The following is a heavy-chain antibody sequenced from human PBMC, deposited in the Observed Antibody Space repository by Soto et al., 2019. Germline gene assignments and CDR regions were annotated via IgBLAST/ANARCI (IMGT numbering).Heavy chain of an antibody. CDR3: TTTRTPGIAVAGLDY. D-gene: IGHD6-19*01. V-gene: IGHV3-49*04. J-gene: IGHJ4*02. Sequence: GVLRLSCTASGFTFGDYAMSWVRQAPGKGLEWVGFIRSKAYGGTTEYAASVKGRFTISRDDSKSIAYLQMNSLKTEDTAVYYCTTTRTPGIAVAGLDYWGQGTLVTVSS. CDR2: IRSKAYGGTT. CDR1: GFTFGDYA.